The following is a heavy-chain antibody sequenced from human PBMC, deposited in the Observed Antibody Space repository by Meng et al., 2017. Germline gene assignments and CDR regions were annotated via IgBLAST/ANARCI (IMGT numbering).Heavy chain of an antibody. V-gene: IGHV3-30*04. CDR3: AKDGYCSSTSCYFSYYYYGMDV. CDR2: ISYDGSNK. D-gene: IGHD2-2*01. CDR1: GFTFSSYA. J-gene: IGHJ6*02. Sequence: GESLKISCAASGFTFSSYAMHWVRQAPGKGLEWVAVISYDGSNKYYADSVKGRFTISRDNSKNTLYLQMNSLRAEDTALYYCAKDGYCSSTSCYFSYYYYGMDVWGQGTTVTVSS.